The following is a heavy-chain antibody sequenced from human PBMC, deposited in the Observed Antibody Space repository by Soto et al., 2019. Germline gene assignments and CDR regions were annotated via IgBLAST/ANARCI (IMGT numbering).Heavy chain of an antibody. CDR1: GYSITSYL. V-gene: IGHV1-3*01. D-gene: IGHD2-2*01. CDR3: ARAGYCVSTSCHSFDC. J-gene: IGHJ4*02. Sequence: GASVKVSCKASGYSITSYLMYWVRQAPGQRLEWMGWINAGNGDTKFSQRFQGRVTITRDTSASTAYMELSSLRSEDTAVYYCARAGYCVSTSCHSFDCWGQGTLVTVSS. CDR2: INAGNGDT.